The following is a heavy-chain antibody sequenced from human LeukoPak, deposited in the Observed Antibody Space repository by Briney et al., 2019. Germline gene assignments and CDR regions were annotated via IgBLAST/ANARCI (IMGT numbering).Heavy chain of an antibody. J-gene: IGHJ5*02. V-gene: IGHV3-11*04. CDR1: GFTFSDYY. Sequence: GGSLRLSCAASGFTFSDYYMSWIRQAPGKGLEWVSYISSTGSTIYYADSVKGRFTISRDNAKNSLYLQINSLRAEDTAVYYCARGGRAAWSQFDPWGQGTLVTVSS. D-gene: IGHD2-8*02. CDR3: ARGGRAAWSQFDP. CDR2: ISSTGSTI.